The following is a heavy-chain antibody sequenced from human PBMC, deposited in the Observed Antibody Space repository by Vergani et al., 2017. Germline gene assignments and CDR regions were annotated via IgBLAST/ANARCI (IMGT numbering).Heavy chain of an antibody. CDR1: GFTFSSYG. CDR2: IWYDGSNK. D-gene: IGHD3-22*01. Sequence: QVQLVESGGGVVQPGRSLRLSCAASGFTFSSYGMHWVRQAPGKGLEWVAVIWYDGSNKYYADSVKGRFTISRDNSKNTRYLQMNSLRAEYTAVYYCARDRGYYYDSSGPTNAFDIWGQGTMVTVSS. J-gene: IGHJ3*02. CDR3: ARDRGYYYDSSGPTNAFDI. V-gene: IGHV3-33*01.